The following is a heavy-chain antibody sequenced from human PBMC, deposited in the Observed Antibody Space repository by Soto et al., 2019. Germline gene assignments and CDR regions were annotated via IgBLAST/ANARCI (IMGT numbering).Heavy chain of an antibody. Sequence: GASVKVSCKASGGTFSSYAISWVRQAPGQGLEWMGGIIPIFGTANYAQKFQGRVTITADKSTSTAYMELSSLRSEDTAVYYCGRVRYCSGGSRYPYYFGGMGVWGQGTTVTVAS. D-gene: IGHD2-15*01. CDR3: GRVRYCSGGSRYPYYFGGMGV. CDR1: GGTFSSYA. J-gene: IGHJ6*02. V-gene: IGHV1-69*06. CDR2: IIPIFGTA.